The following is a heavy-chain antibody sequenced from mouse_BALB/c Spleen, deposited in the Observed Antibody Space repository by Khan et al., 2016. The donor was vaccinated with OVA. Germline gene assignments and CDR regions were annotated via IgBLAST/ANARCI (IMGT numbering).Heavy chain of an antibody. Sequence: EVQLQESGPGLVKPSQSLSLTCTVTGYSITSDYAWNWLRQFPGNKLEWMGYISYSGSTSYNPSLKSRIFITRDTSKHQFFLQLNSVTTEDTATYYCARGRYRYPFAYWGQGTLVTVSA. D-gene: IGHD2-14*01. CDR3: ARGRYRYPFAY. CDR1: GYSITSDYA. V-gene: IGHV3-2*02. J-gene: IGHJ3*01. CDR2: ISYSGST.